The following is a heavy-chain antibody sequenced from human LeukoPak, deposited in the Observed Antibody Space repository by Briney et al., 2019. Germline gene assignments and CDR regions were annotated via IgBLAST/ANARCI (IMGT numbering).Heavy chain of an antibody. CDR2: ISGDDGRT. CDR1: GFTFSSYA. Sequence: GGSLRLSCAASGFTFSSYALSWVRQAPGKGLEWVSAISGDDGRTCYADSVQGRFTISGDTSRNTLDLQMNSLRAEDTAVYYCAKVRSPGYYGSGTYGDAFDIWGQGTMITASS. D-gene: IGHD3-10*01. J-gene: IGHJ3*02. V-gene: IGHV3-23*01. CDR3: AKVRSPGYYGSGTYGDAFDI.